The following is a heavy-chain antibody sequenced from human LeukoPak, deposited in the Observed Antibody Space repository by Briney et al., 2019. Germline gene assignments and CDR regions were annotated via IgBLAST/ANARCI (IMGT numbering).Heavy chain of an antibody. D-gene: IGHD4-17*01. J-gene: IGHJ4*02. CDR3: ARASDYGDYVLEFDY. Sequence: ASVKVSCKASGYTFTSYDLSWVRQATGQGLEWMGWMNPNSGKTGYARKFQGRVTITRNTSISTAYMELSSLRSEDTAVYYCARASDYGDYVLEFDYWGQGTLVTVSS. CDR1: GYTFTSYD. CDR2: MNPNSGKT. V-gene: IGHV1-8*03.